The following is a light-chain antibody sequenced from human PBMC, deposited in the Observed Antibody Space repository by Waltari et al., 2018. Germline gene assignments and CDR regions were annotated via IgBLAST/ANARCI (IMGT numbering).Light chain of an antibody. CDR3: SSYTSSTVV. J-gene: IGLJ2*01. Sequence: QSALTQPASVSGSPGQSITISCTGTSSYVGGSNYVSWYQQHPGKAPKLMIYDVSNRPSGVSNRFSGSKSGNTASLTISGLQAEDEADYYCSSYTSSTVVFGGGTKLTVL. CDR2: DVS. V-gene: IGLV2-14*03. CDR1: SSYVGGSNY.